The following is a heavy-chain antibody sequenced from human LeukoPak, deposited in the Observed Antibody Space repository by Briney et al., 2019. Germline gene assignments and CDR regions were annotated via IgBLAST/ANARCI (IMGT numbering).Heavy chain of an antibody. J-gene: IGHJ4*02. CDR3: AGRLAGTEDY. CDR2: IYYSGST. Sequence: PSETLSLTCTVSGGSISSSSYYWGWLRQPPGKGLEWIGSIYYSGSTYYNPSLKTRVTISVDTSKNQFSLKLTSVTAADTAVYYCAGRLAGTEDYWGQGTLVTVSS. D-gene: IGHD6-13*01. V-gene: IGHV4-39*01. CDR1: GGSISSSSYY.